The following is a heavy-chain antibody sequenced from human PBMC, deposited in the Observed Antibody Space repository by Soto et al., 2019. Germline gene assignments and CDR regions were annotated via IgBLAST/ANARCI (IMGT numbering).Heavy chain of an antibody. Sequence: ASVKVSCKASGYTFTSYAMNWVRQAPGQGLEWMGWINTNTGNPTYAQGFTGRFVFSLDTSVSTAYLQICSLKAEDTAVHYCARDQSRAVADYWGQGTLVTVSS. CDR2: INTNTGNP. D-gene: IGHD6-19*01. CDR1: GYTFTSYA. CDR3: ARDQSRAVADY. V-gene: IGHV7-4-1*01. J-gene: IGHJ4*02.